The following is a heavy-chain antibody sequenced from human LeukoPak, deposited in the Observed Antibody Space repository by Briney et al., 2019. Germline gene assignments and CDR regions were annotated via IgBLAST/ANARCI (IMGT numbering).Heavy chain of an antibody. CDR2: ISSNGGST. CDR1: GFTFSSYA. D-gene: IGHD2-2*01. J-gene: IGHJ4*02. Sequence: GGSLRLSCAASGFTFSSYAMHWVRQAPGKGLEYVSAISSNGGSTYYANSVKGRFTISRDNSKNTLYLQMSSLRAEDMAVYYCARALYCSSTSCYGRLDYWGQGTLVTVSS. CDR3: ARALYCSSTSCYGRLDY. V-gene: IGHV3-64*01.